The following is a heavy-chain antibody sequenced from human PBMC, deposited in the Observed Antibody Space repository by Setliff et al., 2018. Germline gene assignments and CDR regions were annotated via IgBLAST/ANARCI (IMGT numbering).Heavy chain of an antibody. D-gene: IGHD5-18*01. V-gene: IGHV4-59*02. CDR2: IYHNGNT. CDR3: VRDRTAYSYGLDV. Sequence: SETLSLTCTVSGGSVSPYFWSWIRQPPGKGLEWIGYIYHNGNTNFNPSLKTRLTMSVDTSKNQFALNLRSVTAADTAVYYCVRDRTAYSYGLDVWGQGTTVTVSS. CDR1: GGSVSPYF. J-gene: IGHJ6*02.